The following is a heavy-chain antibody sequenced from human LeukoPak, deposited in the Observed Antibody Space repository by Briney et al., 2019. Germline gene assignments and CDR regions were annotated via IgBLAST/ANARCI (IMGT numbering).Heavy chain of an antibody. CDR3: AKDQGGNYDFWSGYYEVGYYFDY. J-gene: IGHJ4*02. V-gene: IGHV3-23*01. D-gene: IGHD3-3*01. CDR1: GFTFSSHG. CDR2: ISGSGDNT. Sequence: GGTLRLSCAASGFTFSSHGMSWVRQAPGKGLEWVSTISGSGDNTYYADSVKGRFTISRDNSKNTLYLQMNSLRAEDTAVYYCAKDQGGNYDFWSGYYEVGYYFDYWGQGTLVTVSS.